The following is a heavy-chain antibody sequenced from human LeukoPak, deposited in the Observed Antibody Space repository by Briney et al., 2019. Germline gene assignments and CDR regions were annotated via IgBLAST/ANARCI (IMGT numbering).Heavy chain of an antibody. D-gene: IGHD3-22*01. CDR3: VRKSTDNSVYSA. V-gene: IGHV4-61*08. J-gene: IGHJ4*02. CDR2: IYYSGST. Sequence: SETLSLTCTVSGGSISSGDYYWSWIRQPPGKGLEWIGYIYYSGSTNYNPSLKSRVTISVDTSKNQFSLKLSSVTAEDTAVYYCVRKSTDNSVYSAWGQGTLVTVSS. CDR1: GGSISSGDYY.